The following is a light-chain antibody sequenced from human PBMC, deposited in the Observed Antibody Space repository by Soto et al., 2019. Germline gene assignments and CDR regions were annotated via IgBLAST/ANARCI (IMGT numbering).Light chain of an antibody. J-gene: IGKJ2*01. V-gene: IGKV3-20*01. CDR2: GAS. CDR1: QSVSNSY. CDR3: QQYNSSPPMYT. Sequence: EIVLTQSPGTLSLSPGERATLSCRASQSVSNSYLAWYQQKPGQAPRLLIYGASSRATGIPDRFSGSGSGTVFTLTISRLEPEDFAVYYCQQYNSSPPMYTFGQGTKLEI.